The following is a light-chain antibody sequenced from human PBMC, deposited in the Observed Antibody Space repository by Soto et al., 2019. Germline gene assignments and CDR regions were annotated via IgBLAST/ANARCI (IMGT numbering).Light chain of an antibody. CDR1: QGISSA. CDR3: QQFNDFPLT. CDR2: DAS. J-gene: IGKJ4*01. Sequence: IQLTQSPSSLSASVGDRVTLTCRAGQGISSALGWYQQKPGKAPKLLLYDASSLDAGVPSRFSGSGSGTDFPLSISILRPEDFATYYCQQFNDFPLTFGGGTKVQIK. V-gene: IGKV1D-13*01.